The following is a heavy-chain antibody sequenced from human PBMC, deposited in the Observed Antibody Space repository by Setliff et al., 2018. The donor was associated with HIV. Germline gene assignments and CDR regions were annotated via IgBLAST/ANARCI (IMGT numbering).Heavy chain of an antibody. J-gene: IGHJ3*02. D-gene: IGHD1-26*01. Sequence: ASVKVSCKASGYIFTSHKIHWVRQAPGQGLEWMGIITPSDSYTVYAQKFQGRVTMTTDTSTGTAYMELRSLRSDDTAVYYCARVPRLGVPSDAFDIWGQGTMVTVSS. CDR2: ITPSDSYT. CDR3: ARVPRLGVPSDAFDI. CDR1: GYIFTSHK. V-gene: IGHV1-46*01.